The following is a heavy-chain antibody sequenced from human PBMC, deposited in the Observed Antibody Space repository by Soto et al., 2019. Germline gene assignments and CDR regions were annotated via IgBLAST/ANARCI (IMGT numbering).Heavy chain of an antibody. CDR3: ARVILDTAASCYFDY. CDR1: GFTFSDYY. J-gene: IGHJ4*02. Sequence: QVQLVESGGGLVKPGGSLRLSCAASGFTFSDYYMSWIRQAPGKGLEWVSYISSSSSYTNYADSVKGRFTISRDNAKNSRYLEINSLRAEDTAVYYCARVILDTAASCYFDYWGQGTLVTVSS. CDR2: ISSSSSYT. D-gene: IGHD5-18*01. V-gene: IGHV3-11*05.